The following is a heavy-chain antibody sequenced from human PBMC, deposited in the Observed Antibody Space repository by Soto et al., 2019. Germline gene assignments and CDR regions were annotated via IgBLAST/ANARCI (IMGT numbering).Heavy chain of an antibody. D-gene: IGHD6-19*01. Sequence: PSETLSLTCTVSGAALSSGVYFYTWIRQPPGKGLEWLGYIYYSGVTNYNPSLKSRVTISLDKSKSQFSLRLISVTAADTAVYYCTRAQSDDNYFDPWGQGTLVTVSS. CDR2: IYYSGVT. CDR1: GAALSSGVYF. V-gene: IGHV4-61*08. CDR3: TRAQSDDNYFDP. J-gene: IGHJ5*02.